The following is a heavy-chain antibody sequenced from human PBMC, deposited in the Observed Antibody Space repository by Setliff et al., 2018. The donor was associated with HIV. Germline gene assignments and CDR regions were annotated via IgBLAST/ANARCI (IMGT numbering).Heavy chain of an antibody. D-gene: IGHD2-21*01. Sequence: PGGSLRLSCAASGFNFSTHTMNWIRQAPGKGLDWVSAISGSAGSTYYADSVKGRFTISRDNSKNTLYLQMNSLRAEDTAVYYCVGMDIVVVLPPDVWGQGTTVTVSS. V-gene: IGHV3-23*01. CDR1: GFNFSTHT. J-gene: IGHJ6*02. CDR2: ISGSAGST. CDR3: VGMDIVVVLPPDV.